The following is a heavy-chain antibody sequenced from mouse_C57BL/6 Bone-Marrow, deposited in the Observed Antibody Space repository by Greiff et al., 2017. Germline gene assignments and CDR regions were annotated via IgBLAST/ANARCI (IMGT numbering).Heavy chain of an antibody. J-gene: IGHJ3*01. CDR2: ISDGGSYT. D-gene: IGHD2-10*01. CDR1: GFPFGSYA. CDR3: ARAYLWFAY. V-gene: IGHV5-4*03. Sequence: EVKLVESGGGLVKPGGSLKLSCAASGFPFGSYAMSWFRQTPEKRLEWVATISDGGSYTSYPDNVKGRFTISRDNAKNNLYLQMSHLKSEDTAMYYCARAYLWFAYWGQGTLVTVSA.